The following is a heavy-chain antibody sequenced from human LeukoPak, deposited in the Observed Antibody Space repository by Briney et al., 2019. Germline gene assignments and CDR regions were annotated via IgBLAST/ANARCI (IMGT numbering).Heavy chain of an antibody. J-gene: IGHJ4*02. CDR2: IYYSGTT. CDR1: GGSISSDDYY. D-gene: IGHD3-16*01. V-gene: IGHV4-30-4*01. Sequence: SETLSLTCTVSGGSISSDDYYWSWIRQPPGKGLEWIVYIYYSGTTYNNPSLKSRVTISVDTSKNQFSLKLSSVTAADTAVYYCARVESMGDYFDSWGQGTLVAVSS. CDR3: ARVESMGDYFDS.